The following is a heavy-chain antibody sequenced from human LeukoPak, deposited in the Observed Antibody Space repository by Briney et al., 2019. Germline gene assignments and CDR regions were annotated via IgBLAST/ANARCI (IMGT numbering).Heavy chain of an antibody. CDR1: GVTFSSYW. D-gene: IGHD2-2*02. CDR2: INQDGSEK. Sequence: GGSLRLSCAASGVTFSSYWMSWVRQAQGKGLERVANINQDGSEKYYVDSVKGRFTISRDNDKNSLYLQMNSQRAEDTAVYYCARSITSREYCSSTSCYKWGFYYYYYMDVWGKGTTVTVSS. J-gene: IGHJ6*03. CDR3: ARSITSREYCSSTSCYKWGFYYYYYMDV. V-gene: IGHV3-7*01.